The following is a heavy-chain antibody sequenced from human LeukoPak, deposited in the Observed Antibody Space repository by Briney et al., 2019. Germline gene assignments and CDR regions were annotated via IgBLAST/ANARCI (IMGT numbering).Heavy chain of an antibody. J-gene: IGHJ4*02. CDR1: GFTFSSYA. CDR3: ARDREWELMYYFDY. V-gene: IGHV3-30-3*01. CDR2: ISYDGSNK. D-gene: IGHD1-26*01. Sequence: GGSLRLSRAASGFTFSSYAMHWVRQAPGKGLEWVAVISYDGSNKYYADSVKGRFTISRDNSKNTLYLQMNSLRAEDTAVYYCARDREWELMYYFDYWGQGTLVTVSS.